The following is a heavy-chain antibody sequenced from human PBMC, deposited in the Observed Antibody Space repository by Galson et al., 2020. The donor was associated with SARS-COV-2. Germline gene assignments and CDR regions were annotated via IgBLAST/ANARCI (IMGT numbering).Heavy chain of an antibody. V-gene: IGHV3-30*18. D-gene: IGHD6-19*01. CDR2: ISYDGSNK. Sequence: GGSLRLSCAASGFTFSSYGMHWVRQAPGKGLEWVAVISYDGSNKYYADSVKGRFTISRDNSKNTLYLQMNSLRAEDTAVYYCAKKGEPYSSGWYEHFDYWGQGTLVTVSS. J-gene: IGHJ4*02. CDR1: GFTFSSYG. CDR3: AKKGEPYSSGWYEHFDY.